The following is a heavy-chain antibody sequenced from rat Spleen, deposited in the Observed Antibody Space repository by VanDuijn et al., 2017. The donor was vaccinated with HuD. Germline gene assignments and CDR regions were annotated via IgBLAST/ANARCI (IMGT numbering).Heavy chain of an antibody. Sequence: EVQLVESDGGLVQPGKSLKLSCAASGFTFSDYYMAWVRQAPTKGLEWVATISSDGGRNFYRDSVKGRFTISRDNAKSSLYLQMDSLRSADTATYYRARNGYKSYFDYWGQGVMVTVSS. CDR1: GFTFSDYY. V-gene: IGHV5-29*01. CDR2: ISSDGGRN. D-gene: IGHD1-9*01. J-gene: IGHJ2*01. CDR3: ARNGYKSYFDY.